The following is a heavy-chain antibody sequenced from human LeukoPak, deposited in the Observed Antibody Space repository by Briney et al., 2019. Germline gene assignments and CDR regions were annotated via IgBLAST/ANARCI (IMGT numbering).Heavy chain of an antibody. CDR1: GFTFSSYA. CDR2: IGYDGSNE. J-gene: IGHJ4*02. D-gene: IGHD2-15*01. Sequence: GGSLRLSCAAPGFTFSSYAMHWVRQAPGKGLEWVAFIGYDGSNEYYADSVKGRFTISRDNSKNTLFLQMNSLRAEDTAVYYCAKVIPVRYSKGAYYFDYWGQGTLVTVSS. V-gene: IGHV3-30*02. CDR3: AKVIPVRYSKGAYYFDY.